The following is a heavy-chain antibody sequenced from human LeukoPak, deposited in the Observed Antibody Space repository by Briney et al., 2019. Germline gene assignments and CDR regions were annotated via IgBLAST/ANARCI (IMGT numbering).Heavy chain of an antibody. V-gene: IGHV1-46*01. CDR2: INPSGGST. Sequence: GASVKVSCKASGYTFTSYYMHWVRQAPGQGLECMGIINPSGGSTSYAQKFQGRVTMTRDMSTSTVYMELSSLRSEDTAVYYCAKELFTMVPRPTGFDPWGQGTLVTVSS. D-gene: IGHD3-10*01. CDR1: GYTFTSYY. CDR3: AKELFTMVPRPTGFDP. J-gene: IGHJ5*02.